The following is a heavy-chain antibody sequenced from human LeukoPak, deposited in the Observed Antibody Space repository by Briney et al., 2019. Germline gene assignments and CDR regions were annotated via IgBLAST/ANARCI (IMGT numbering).Heavy chain of an antibody. CDR1: GFTFSSYG. CDR3: AKEGITMVRGVPYYYGMDV. V-gene: IGHV3-30*18. J-gene: IGHJ6*02. D-gene: IGHD3-10*01. CDR2: ISYDGSNK. Sequence: GGSLRLSCAASGFTFSSYGMHWVRQAPGKGLGWVAVISYDGSNKYYADSVKGRFTISRDNSKNTLYLQMNSLRAEDTAVYYCAKEGITMVRGVPYYYGMDVWGQGTTVTASS.